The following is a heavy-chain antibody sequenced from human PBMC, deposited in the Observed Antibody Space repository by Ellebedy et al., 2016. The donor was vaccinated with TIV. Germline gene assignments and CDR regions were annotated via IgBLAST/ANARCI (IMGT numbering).Heavy chain of an antibody. J-gene: IGHJ4*02. CDR3: ARTGEDYYDSRPDY. Sequence: GESLKISCAASGFTFSSYSMNWVRHDQGKGLEWVSSISSSSSYIYYADSVNGRFTISRDNSKNSLYLQMNSLRAEDTAVYYCARTGEDYYDSRPDYWGQGTLVTVSS. D-gene: IGHD3-22*01. CDR2: ISSSSSYI. CDR1: GFTFSSYS. V-gene: IGHV3-21*01.